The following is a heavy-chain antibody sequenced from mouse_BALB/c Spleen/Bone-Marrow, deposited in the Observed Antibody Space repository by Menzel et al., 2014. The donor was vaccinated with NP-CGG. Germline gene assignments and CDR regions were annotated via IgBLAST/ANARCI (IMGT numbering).Heavy chain of an antibody. V-gene: IGHV1-14*01. CDR2: INPYNDGT. Sequence: VQLQQSGPELVKPGASVKMSCKASGYTFTSCVMHWVKRKPGQGLEWIGYINPYNDGTKYNEKFKGKATLTSDKSSSTAYRELSSLTSEDSAVYYCAREGGYDVMDSWGQGTPVTVSS. CDR3: AREGGYDVMDS. CDR1: GYTFTSCV. J-gene: IGHJ4*01.